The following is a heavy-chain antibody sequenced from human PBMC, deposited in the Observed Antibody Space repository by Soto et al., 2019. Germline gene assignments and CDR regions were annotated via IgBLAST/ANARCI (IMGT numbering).Heavy chain of an antibody. Sequence: QVQLVQSGAEVKKPGASVKVSCKASGYTFTSYYMHWVRQAPGQGLEWMGIINPSGGSTSYAQKFQGRVTMTRNTSISTAYMELSSLRSEDTAVYYCAREESYQLKYHYYYYGMDVWGQGTTVTVSS. CDR2: INPSGGST. V-gene: IGHV1-46*01. CDR1: GYTFTSYY. CDR3: AREESYQLKYHYYYYGMDV. J-gene: IGHJ6*02. D-gene: IGHD2-2*01.